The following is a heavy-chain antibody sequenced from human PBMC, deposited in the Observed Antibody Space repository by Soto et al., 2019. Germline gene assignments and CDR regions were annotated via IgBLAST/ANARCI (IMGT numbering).Heavy chain of an antibody. D-gene: IGHD3-3*01. V-gene: IGHV4-34*01. J-gene: IGHJ6*02. CDR2: INHSGST. Sequence: PSETLCLTCAVYGGSFSGYYWSWIRQPPWKGLEWIGEINHSGSTNYNPSLQSRVTISVDTSKNQFSLKLSSVTAADTAVYYCARGHDFWSGYYSYYSYAMDVWGQGDTVT. CDR3: ARGHDFWSGYYSYYSYAMDV. CDR1: GGSFSGYY.